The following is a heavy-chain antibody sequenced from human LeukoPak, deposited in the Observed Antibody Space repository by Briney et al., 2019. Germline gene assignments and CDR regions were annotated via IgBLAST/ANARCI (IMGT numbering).Heavy chain of an antibody. J-gene: IGHJ6*03. V-gene: IGHV3-21*03. Sequence: PGGSLRLSCAASGFTFSSYSMNWVRQAPGKGLEWVSSISSSSSYIYYADSVKGRFTISRDNAKNSLYLQMNSLKTEDTAVYYCRAVAEAYYYYYYMDVWGKGTTVTVSS. CDR3: RAVAEAYYYYYYMDV. CDR2: ISSSSSYI. D-gene: IGHD6-19*01. CDR1: GFTFSSYS.